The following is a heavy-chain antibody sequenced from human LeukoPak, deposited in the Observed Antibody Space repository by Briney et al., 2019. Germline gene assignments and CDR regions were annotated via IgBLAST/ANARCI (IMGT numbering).Heavy chain of an antibody. Sequence: SSETLSLTCTVSGGSISSSSYYWGWIRQPPGKGLKWIGSIYYSGSTYYNPSLKSRVTISVDTSNNQFSLKLSSVTAADTAVYYCATHKIYYGAGFWGQGTLVTVSS. J-gene: IGHJ4*02. CDR2: IYYSGST. D-gene: IGHD3-10*01. V-gene: IGHV4-39*01. CDR3: ATHKIYYGAGF. CDR1: GGSISSSSYY.